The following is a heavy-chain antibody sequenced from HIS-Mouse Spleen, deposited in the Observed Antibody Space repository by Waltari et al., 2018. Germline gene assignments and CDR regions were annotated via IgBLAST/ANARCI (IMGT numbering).Heavy chain of an antibody. V-gene: IGHV4-34*01. CDR2: INHSGST. Sequence: QVQLQQWGAGLLKPSETLSLTCAVYGGSVSGYYGSWIRQPPGKGLEWIWEINHSGSTNYNPSLKSRVTISVDTSKNQFSLKLSSVTAADTAVYYCARGGNYDYYYYGMDVWGQGTTVTVSS. D-gene: IGHD4-4*01. CDR1: GGSVSGYY. J-gene: IGHJ6*02. CDR3: ARGGNYDYYYYGMDV.